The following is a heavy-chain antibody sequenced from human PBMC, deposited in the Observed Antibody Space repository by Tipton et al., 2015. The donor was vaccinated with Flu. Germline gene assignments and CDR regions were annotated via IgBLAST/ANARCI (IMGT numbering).Heavy chain of an antibody. V-gene: IGHV4-59*01. J-gene: IGHJ6*03. CDR3: ARTTRGCSYGPPYYYYYMDV. D-gene: IGHD5-18*01. CDR1: GGSISSYY. CDR2: IYYSGST. Sequence: TLSLTCTVSGGSISSYYWSWIRQPPGKGLEWIGYIYYSGSTNYNPSLKSRVTISVDTSKNQFSLKLSSVTAADTAVYYCARTTRGCSYGPPYYYYYMDVWGKGTTVTVSS.